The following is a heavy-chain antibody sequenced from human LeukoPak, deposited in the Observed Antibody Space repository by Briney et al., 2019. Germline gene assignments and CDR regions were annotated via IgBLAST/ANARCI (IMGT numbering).Heavy chain of an antibody. CDR3: TPPGDYGPEWFDP. V-gene: IGHV3-73*01. Sequence: GGSLRLSCAASGFTFSGSAMHWVRQASGKGLEWVGRIRSKANSYATAYPESVKGRFTISRDDSKNTAYLQMNSLKTEDTAVYYCTPPGDYGPEWFDPWGQGTLVTVSS. J-gene: IGHJ5*02. CDR1: GFTFSGSA. D-gene: IGHD3-10*01. CDR2: IRSKANSYAT.